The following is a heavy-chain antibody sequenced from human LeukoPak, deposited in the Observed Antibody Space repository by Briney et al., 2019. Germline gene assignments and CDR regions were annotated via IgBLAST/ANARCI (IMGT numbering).Heavy chain of an antibody. CDR1: GYTFTSYG. J-gene: IGHJ4*02. Sequence: ASVKVSCKASGYTFTSYGISWVRQAPGQGLEWMGWISAYNGNTNYAQKFQGRVTITRDTSASTAYMELSSLRSEDTAVYYCARVRCSSTSCYPGSHTLFDYWGQGTLVTVSS. V-gene: IGHV1-18*01. CDR3: ARVRCSSTSCYPGSHTLFDY. CDR2: ISAYNGNT. D-gene: IGHD2-2*01.